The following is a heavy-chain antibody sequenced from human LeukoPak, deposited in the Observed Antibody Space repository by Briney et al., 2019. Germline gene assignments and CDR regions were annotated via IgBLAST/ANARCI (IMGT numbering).Heavy chain of an antibody. D-gene: IGHD6-19*01. CDR1: GGSISSYY. V-gene: IGHV4-59*01. J-gene: IGHJ4*02. Sequence: SETLSLTCTVSGGSISSYYWSWIRQPPGKGLEWIGYIYHSGSTNYNPSLKSRVTISVDTSKNQFSLKLSSVTAADTAVYYCASLAEAGNFDYWGQGTLVTVSS. CDR2: IYHSGST. CDR3: ASLAEAGNFDY.